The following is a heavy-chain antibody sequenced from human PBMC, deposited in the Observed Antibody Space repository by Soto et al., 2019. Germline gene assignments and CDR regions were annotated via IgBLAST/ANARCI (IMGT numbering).Heavy chain of an antibody. CDR3: ARGHNLAIVPPIYDYSYGMDA. CDR2: IIPIFGTA. V-gene: IGHV1-69*13. J-gene: IGHJ6*02. CDR1: GCTFSSYA. D-gene: IGHD5-12*01. Sequence: SVKVSCKASGCTFSSYAISWVRQAPGQGLEWMGGIIPIFGTANYAQKFQGRVTITADESTSTAYMELSSLRSEDTAVYYCARGHNLAIVPPIYDYSYGMDAWGQGNTVTV.